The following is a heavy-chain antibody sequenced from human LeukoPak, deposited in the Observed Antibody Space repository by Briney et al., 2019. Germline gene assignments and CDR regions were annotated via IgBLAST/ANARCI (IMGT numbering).Heavy chain of an antibody. D-gene: IGHD1-14*01. CDR2: IKVDGSEK. J-gene: IGHJ4*02. V-gene: IGHV3-7*01. CDR1: GFSFGAFW. CDR3: ARGGRNLDY. Sequence: GGSLRLSCAASGFSFGAFWMSWVRQAPGKGLEWVANIKVDGSEKNYVDSVKGRFTISRDNAKNSLYLQMNSLRVEDTAVYYCARGGRNLDYWGQGTLVTVSS.